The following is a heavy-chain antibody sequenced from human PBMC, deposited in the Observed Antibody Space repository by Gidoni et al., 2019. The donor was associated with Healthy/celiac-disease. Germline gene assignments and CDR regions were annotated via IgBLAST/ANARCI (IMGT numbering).Heavy chain of an antibody. J-gene: IGHJ6*03. CDR3: ASSDYDFWSGYYTTYYYYYYMDV. V-gene: IGHV1-69*06. CDR1: GGTFSSYA. Sequence: QVQLVQSGAEVKKPGSSVKVSCQASGGTFSSYAISWVRQAPGQGLEWMGGIIPIFGTANYAQKFQGRVTITADKSTSTAYMELSSLRSEDTAVYYCASSDYDFWSGYYTTYYYYYYMDVWGKGTTVTVSS. CDR2: IIPIFGTA. D-gene: IGHD3-3*01.